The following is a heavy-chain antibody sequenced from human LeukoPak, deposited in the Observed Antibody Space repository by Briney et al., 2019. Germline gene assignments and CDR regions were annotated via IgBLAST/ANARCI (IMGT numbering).Heavy chain of an antibody. D-gene: IGHD6-13*01. CDR2: ISNSGSYI. CDR1: GFTFSNYN. Sequence: GGSLRLSCAASGFTFSNYNMNWVRQAPGEGLEWVSSISNSGSYIYYADSLKGRFTISRDNAKNSLYLQMNSLRAEDTAVYYCARERGAGLSSSWIDYWGQGTLVTVSS. J-gene: IGHJ4*02. V-gene: IGHV3-21*01. CDR3: ARERGAGLSSSWIDY.